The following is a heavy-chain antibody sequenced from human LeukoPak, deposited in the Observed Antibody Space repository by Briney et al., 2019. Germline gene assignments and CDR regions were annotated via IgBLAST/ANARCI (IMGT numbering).Heavy chain of an antibody. D-gene: IGHD3-10*01. CDR2: INSDGSRT. CDR1: GFTFNTYW. Sequence: GGSLRLSRAASGFTFNTYWMHWVRQVPGKGLVWVSRINSDGSRTNYVDSAKGLFTISRDNAKNTLFLQMNSLRAEDSAVYYCARGNFYSSSGSSPLDSWGQGTLVTVSS. V-gene: IGHV3-74*01. J-gene: IGHJ4*02. CDR3: ARGNFYSSSGSSPLDS.